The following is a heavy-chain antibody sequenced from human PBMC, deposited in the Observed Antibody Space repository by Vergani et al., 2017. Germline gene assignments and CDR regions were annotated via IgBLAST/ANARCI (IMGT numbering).Heavy chain of an antibody. CDR1: GFTFSSYS. V-gene: IGHV3-48*01. CDR2: ISSSSSTI. Sequence: EVQLVESGGGLVQPGGSLRLSCAASGFTFSSYSMNWVRQAPGKGLEWVSYISSSSSTIYYADSVKGRFTISRDNAKNSLYLQMNSLRAEDTAVYYCARDRADSSGYYGVDYWGQGTLVTVSS. D-gene: IGHD3-22*01. CDR3: ARDRADSSGYYGVDY. J-gene: IGHJ4*02.